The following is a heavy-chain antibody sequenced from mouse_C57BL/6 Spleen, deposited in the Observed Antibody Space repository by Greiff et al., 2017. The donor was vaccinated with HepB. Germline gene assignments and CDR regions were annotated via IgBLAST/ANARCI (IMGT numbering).Heavy chain of an antibody. D-gene: IGHD3-2*02. Sequence: VQLQQSGAELVRPGTSVKVSCKASGYAFTNYLIEWVKQRPGQGLEWIGVINPGSGGTNYNEKFKGKATLTADKSSSTAYMQLSSLTSEDSAVYFCARKEIDSSGYYFDYWGQGTTLTVSS. CDR1: GYAFTNYL. CDR2: INPGSGGT. CDR3: ARKEIDSSGYYFDY. V-gene: IGHV1-54*01. J-gene: IGHJ2*01.